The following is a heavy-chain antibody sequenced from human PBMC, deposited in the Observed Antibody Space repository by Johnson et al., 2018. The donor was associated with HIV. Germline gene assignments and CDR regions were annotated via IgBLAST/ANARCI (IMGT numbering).Heavy chain of an antibody. D-gene: IGHD5-18*01. J-gene: IGHJ3*02. CDR1: GFTFSSYW. CDR3: ARERRGGHTDAFDI. CDR2: IKQDGREK. Sequence: MQLVESGGGLVQPGGSLRLSCAASGFTFSSYWMSWVRQAPGKGLEWVANIKQDGREKNYVDSVKGRFTISRDNSKNTLYLQMNSLRAEDTAVYYWARERRGGHTDAFDIWGQGTMVTVSS. V-gene: IGHV3-7*01.